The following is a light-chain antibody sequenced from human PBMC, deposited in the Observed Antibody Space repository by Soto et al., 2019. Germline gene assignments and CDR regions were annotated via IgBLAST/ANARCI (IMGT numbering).Light chain of an antibody. V-gene: IGKV3-11*01. CDR1: QSVSSY. CDR2: DAS. J-gene: IGKJ5*01. Sequence: EIVLTQSPATLSLSPGERATLSCRASQSVSSYLAWYQQKPGQAPRLLIYDASNRATGIPARFSGSGSGTDFTLTISRLEPEDFAVYYCQQYGSSLIFGQGTRLEIK. CDR3: QQYGSSLI.